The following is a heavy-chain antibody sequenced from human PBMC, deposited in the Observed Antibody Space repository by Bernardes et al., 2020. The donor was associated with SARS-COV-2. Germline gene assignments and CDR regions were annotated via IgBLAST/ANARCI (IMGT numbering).Heavy chain of an antibody. CDR1: GYSFSASY. CDR2: IDPKSGDT. CDR3: ARAPSAFYDLDI. J-gene: IGHJ6*02. Sequence: ASWKVPCRASGYSFSASYIYWVRQAPGQGLEWTGWIDPKSGDTNYAQKFQGGVTFTRDTSISPAYMDMSGLTSDDPAMYFGARAPSAFYDLDIRGQGTTVTVSS. V-gene: IGHV1-2*02.